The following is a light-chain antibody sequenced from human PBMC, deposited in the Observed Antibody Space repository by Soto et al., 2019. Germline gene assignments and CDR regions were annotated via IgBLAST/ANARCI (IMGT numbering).Light chain of an antibody. CDR2: TAS. CDR3: QQYNSYQA. CDR1: QTIDIY. V-gene: IGKV1-39*01. Sequence: DIQMTQSPSSLSASVGDRVTITCRARQTIDIYLNWYQQKPGKPPKLLIYTASGLPSGVPSRFSGSGSGTEFTLTISGLQPDDFATYYCQQYNSYQAFGQGTKVDIK. J-gene: IGKJ1*01.